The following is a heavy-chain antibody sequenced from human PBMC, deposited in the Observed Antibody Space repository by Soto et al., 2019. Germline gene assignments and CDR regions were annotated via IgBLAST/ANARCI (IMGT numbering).Heavy chain of an antibody. J-gene: IGHJ4*02. D-gene: IGHD4-17*01. CDR2: IYPGDSDT. V-gene: IGHV5-51*01. CDR1: GYSFTSYW. CDR3: ARHEAYGDYYFDY. Sequence: GSLKISYKSSGYSFTSYWNGWGRQVPGKGLEWMGIIYPGDSDTRYSPSFQGQVTISADKSISTAYLQWSSLKASDTAMYYCARHEAYGDYYFDYWGQGTLVTVSS.